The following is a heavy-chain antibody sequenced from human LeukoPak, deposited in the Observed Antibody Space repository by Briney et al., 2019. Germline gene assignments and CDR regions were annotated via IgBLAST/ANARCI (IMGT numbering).Heavy chain of an antibody. V-gene: IGHV3-11*01. Sequence: PGGSLRLSRAASGFTFSDYYMSWIRQAPGKGLEWVSYISSSGSTIYYADSVKGRFTISRDYAKNSLYLQMNSLRAEDTAVYYCARDTIFGVAPLDYWGQGTLVTVSS. CDR3: ARDTIFGVAPLDY. D-gene: IGHD3-3*01. CDR2: ISSSGSTI. CDR1: GFTFSDYY. J-gene: IGHJ4*02.